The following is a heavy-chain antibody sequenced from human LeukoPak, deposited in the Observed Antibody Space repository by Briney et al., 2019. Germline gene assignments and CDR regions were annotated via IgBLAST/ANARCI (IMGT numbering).Heavy chain of an antibody. CDR3: ARGGYSLGRGYYYYMDV. Sequence: SVKVSCKASGYTFTSYAISWVRQAPGQGLEWMGGIIPIFGTANYAQKFQGRVTITADESTSTAYMELSSLRSEDTAVYYCARGGYSLGRGYYYYMDVWGKGTTVTISS. V-gene: IGHV1-69*13. J-gene: IGHJ6*03. D-gene: IGHD5-18*01. CDR1: GYTFTSYA. CDR2: IIPIFGTA.